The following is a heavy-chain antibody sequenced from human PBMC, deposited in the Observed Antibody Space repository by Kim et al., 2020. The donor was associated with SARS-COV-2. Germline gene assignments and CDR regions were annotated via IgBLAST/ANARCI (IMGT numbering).Heavy chain of an antibody. D-gene: IGHD3-9*01. V-gene: IGHV4-59*01. CDR3: ARTSYDLLTGYYTHFDY. Sequence: LKSRVTISVDTSNNQFSLKLSSVTAADTAVYYCARTSYDLLTGYYTHFDYWGQGTLVTVSS. J-gene: IGHJ4*02.